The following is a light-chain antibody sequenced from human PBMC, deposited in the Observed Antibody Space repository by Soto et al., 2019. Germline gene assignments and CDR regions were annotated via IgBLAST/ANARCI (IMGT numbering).Light chain of an antibody. J-gene: IGKJ1*01. CDR2: GAS. CDR3: QQYGSSPWT. CDR1: QSVSSSY. Sequence: ETVLTQSPGTLSLSPGERATLSCRASQSVSSSYLAWYQQKPGQAPRLLIYGASSRATGIPDRFSGGGSGTDFTLTISRLEPEDIAVYYCQQYGSSPWTVGQGTKVEIK. V-gene: IGKV3-20*01.